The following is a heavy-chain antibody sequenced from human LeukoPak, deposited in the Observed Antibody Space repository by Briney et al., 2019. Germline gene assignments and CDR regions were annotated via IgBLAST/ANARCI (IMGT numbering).Heavy chain of an antibody. J-gene: IGHJ4*02. Sequence: GGSLRLSCAASGFTFSSYAMSWVRQAPGKGLEWVSAISGSGGSTYYADSVKGRFTIPRDNSKNTLYLQMNSLRAEDTAVYYCAKSPPYYYDSSGYYFTLSYWGQGTLVTVSS. CDR1: GFTFSSYA. D-gene: IGHD3-22*01. CDR3: AKSPPYYYDSSGYYFTLSY. CDR2: ISGSGGST. V-gene: IGHV3-23*01.